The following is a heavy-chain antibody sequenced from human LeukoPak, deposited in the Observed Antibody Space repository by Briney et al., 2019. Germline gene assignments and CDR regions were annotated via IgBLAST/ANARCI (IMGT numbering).Heavy chain of an antibody. J-gene: IGHJ4*01. D-gene: IGHD4-11*01. CDR1: GFTFNNHA. Sequence: PGRSLRLSCAASGFTFNNHAMHWVRQAPGKGLEWVAMIWHDGSYIYYADSVTGRFTISRDDSQNTLYLQMNSLRAEDTAVYYCARDGRHNYNLDYWGHGTLVTVSS. CDR3: ARDGRHNYNLDY. CDR2: IWHDGSYI. V-gene: IGHV3-33*01.